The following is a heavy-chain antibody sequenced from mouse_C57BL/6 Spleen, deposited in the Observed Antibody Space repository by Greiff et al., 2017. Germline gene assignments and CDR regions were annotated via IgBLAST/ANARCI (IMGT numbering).Heavy chain of an antibody. J-gene: IGHJ4*01. V-gene: IGHV1-19*01. Sequence: EVQLQQSGPVLVKPGASVKMSCKASGYTFTDYYMNWVKQSHGKSLEWIGVINPYNGGTSYNQKFKGKATLTVDKSSSTAYMELNSLTSEESAVYYCAREGGNPYAMDYWGQGTSVTVAS. CDR2: INPYNGGT. CDR3: AREGGNPYAMDY. CDR1: GYTFTDYY. D-gene: IGHD2-1*01.